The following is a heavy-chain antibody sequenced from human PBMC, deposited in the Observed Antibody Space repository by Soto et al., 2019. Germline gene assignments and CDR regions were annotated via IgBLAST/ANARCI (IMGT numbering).Heavy chain of an antibody. V-gene: IGHV1-24*01. CDR2: FDPEDGET. CDR3: ATAPKGAAHYYYYIDD. CDR1: GYTLTELS. D-gene: IGHD2-15*01. Sequence: ASVKVSCKVSGYTLTELSMHWVRQAPGKGLEWMGGFDPEDGETIYAQKFQGRVTMTEDTSTDTAYMELSSLRSEETAVYYCATAPKGAAHYYYYIDDWGKGTSVTVSS. J-gene: IGHJ6*03.